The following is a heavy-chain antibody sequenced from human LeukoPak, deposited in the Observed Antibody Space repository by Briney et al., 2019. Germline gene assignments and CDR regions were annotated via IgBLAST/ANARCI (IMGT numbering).Heavy chain of an antibody. CDR3: ARVGEMATITVSEYFQH. V-gene: IGHV4-39*07. CDR2: IYYSGPT. D-gene: IGHD5-24*01. CDR1: GGSIISSSHY. Sequence: PSETLSLTCSVSGGSIISSSHYWGWIRQPPGGGLEWIGNIYYSGPTYFNPSLKSRVTISVDTSKNQFSLKLSSVTAADTAVYYCARVGEMATITVSEYFQHWGQGTLVTVSS. J-gene: IGHJ1*01.